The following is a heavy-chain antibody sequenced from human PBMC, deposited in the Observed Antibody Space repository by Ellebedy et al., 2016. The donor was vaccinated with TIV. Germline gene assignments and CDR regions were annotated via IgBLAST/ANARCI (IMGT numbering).Heavy chain of an antibody. D-gene: IGHD6-19*01. V-gene: IGHV1-3*01. CDR2: INAGNGNT. CDR1: GYTFTSYA. Sequence: ASVKVSXXASGYTFTSYAMHWVRQAPGQRLEWMGWINAGNGNTKYSQKFQGRVTITRDTSTSTAYMELRSLRSDDTAVYYCARDVSNSSGWVRALGYWGQGTLVTVSS. J-gene: IGHJ4*02. CDR3: ARDVSNSSGWVRALGY.